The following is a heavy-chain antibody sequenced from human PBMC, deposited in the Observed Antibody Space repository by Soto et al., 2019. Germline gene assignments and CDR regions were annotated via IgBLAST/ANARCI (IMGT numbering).Heavy chain of an antibody. CDR2: IHPSGST. V-gene: IGHV4-34*02. Sequence: QVQLQQWGAGLLKPSETLSLTCAVYDGSLSDDYYTWTRQSPGKGLEWIGEIHPSGSTYYNPSLKTRVNLSQDTSKKQFSRNLISVTAGDTGEYYCSRGNDAYKGGRTWGQGTLVPGSS. CDR3: SRGNDAYKGGRT. D-gene: IGHD1-1*01. J-gene: IGHJ5*02. CDR1: DGSLSDDY.